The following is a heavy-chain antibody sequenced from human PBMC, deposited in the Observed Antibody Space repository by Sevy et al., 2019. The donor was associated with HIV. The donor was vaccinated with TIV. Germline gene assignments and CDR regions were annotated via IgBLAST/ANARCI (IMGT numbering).Heavy chain of an antibody. V-gene: IGHV1-18*01. Sequence: ASVKDSCQSSGYNFNIYTIHWVRQARGQGLEWVGRISPYDGDTDYAHNFHGRVSLPMDTSTRTAYFGLTGLRSDETAVYFCTRDTSEVLTGIAYYYNGMDVWGQGTTVTVSS. CDR3: TRDTSEVLTGIAYYYNGMDV. D-gene: IGHD7-27*01. CDR2: ISPYDGDT. J-gene: IGHJ6*02. CDR1: GYNFNIYT.